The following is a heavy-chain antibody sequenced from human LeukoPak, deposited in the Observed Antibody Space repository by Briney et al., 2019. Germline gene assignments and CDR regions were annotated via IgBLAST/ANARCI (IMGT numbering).Heavy chain of an antibody. CDR2: ISGSGGST. CDR1: GFTFSSYW. V-gene: IGHV3-23*01. J-gene: IGHJ4*02. D-gene: IGHD2-21*01. Sequence: PGGSLRLSCAASGFTFSSYWMHWVRQAPGKGLEWVSAISGSGGSTYYADSVKGRFTISRDNSKNTLYLQMNSLRAEDTAVYYCAKLILGGDCFDYWGQGTLVTVSS. CDR3: AKLILGGDCFDY.